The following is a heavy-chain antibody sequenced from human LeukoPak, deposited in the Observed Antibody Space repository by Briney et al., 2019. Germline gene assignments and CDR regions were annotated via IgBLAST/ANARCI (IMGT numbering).Heavy chain of an antibody. J-gene: IGHJ4*02. CDR2: INPNSGGT. Sequence: ASVKVSCKASVYTFTGYYMHWVRQAPGQGLECMGWINPNSGGTNYAQKFQGRVTMTRDTSISTAYMELSRLRSDDTAVYYCAREPHYYGSGSGDYWGQGTLVTVSS. D-gene: IGHD3-10*01. CDR3: AREPHYYGSGSGDY. V-gene: IGHV1-2*02. CDR1: VYTFTGYY.